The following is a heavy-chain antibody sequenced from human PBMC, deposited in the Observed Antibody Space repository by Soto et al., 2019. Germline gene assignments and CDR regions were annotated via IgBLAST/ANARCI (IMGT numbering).Heavy chain of an antibody. V-gene: IGHV3-23*01. J-gene: IGHJ4*02. D-gene: IGHD2-8*02. Sequence: EVQLLESGGGLVQPGGSLRLSCAASGFTFNTHTMGWVRQAPGKGLEWVAAISGSVVSTYYADSVKGHFSISRDNSHNMVFLQLNSLTVEDTAVYYCAKDLSSCSGGVCYSLYFDSWGQGALVTVSS. CDR2: ISGSVVST. CDR1: GFTFNTHT. CDR3: AKDLSSCSGGVCYSLYFDS.